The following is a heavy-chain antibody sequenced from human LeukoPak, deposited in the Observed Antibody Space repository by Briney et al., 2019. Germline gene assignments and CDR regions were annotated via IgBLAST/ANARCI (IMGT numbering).Heavy chain of an antibody. CDR2: INPSGGST. V-gene: IGHV1-18*01. CDR1: GYTFSSYH. D-gene: IGHD2-15*01. Sequence: ASVKVSCKASGYTFSSYHISWVRQAPGQGLEWMGIINPSGGSTNYAQKLQGRVTMTTDTSTSTAYMELRSLRSDDTAVYYCARVCGGSCTDYWGQGTLVTVSS. CDR3: ARVCGGSCTDY. J-gene: IGHJ4*02.